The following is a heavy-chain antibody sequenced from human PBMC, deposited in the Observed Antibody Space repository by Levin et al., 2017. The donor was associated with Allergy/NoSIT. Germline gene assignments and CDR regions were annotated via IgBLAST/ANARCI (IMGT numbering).Heavy chain of an antibody. V-gene: IGHV4-59*02. Sequence: GSLRLSCTVSGGSVNTFYWSWVRQSPGKGLEWLGSVHSSGSVNYNPSLKRRVIISADTSKNQVSLKLTSVAAADAAVYYCTRGDGWYEYWGQGSLVTVSS. CDR3: TRGDGWYEY. CDR2: VHSSGSV. D-gene: IGHD6-19*01. J-gene: IGHJ4*02. CDR1: GGSVNTFY.